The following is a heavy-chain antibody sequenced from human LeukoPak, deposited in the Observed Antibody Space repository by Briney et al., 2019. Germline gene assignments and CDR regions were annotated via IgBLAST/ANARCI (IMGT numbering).Heavy chain of an antibody. V-gene: IGHV3-7*01. CDR1: GFTFSNFA. D-gene: IGHD2-15*01. Sequence: LTGGSLRLSCAGSGFTFSNFAVNWVRQAPGKGLEWVANIKQDGSEEYYVDSVKGRFTISRDNAKNSLYLQMNILRAEDTAVYYCARQDIVVAGYTTSHYYYMDVWGKGTTVTISS. CDR3: ARQDIVVAGYTTSHYYYMDV. J-gene: IGHJ6*03. CDR2: IKQDGSEE.